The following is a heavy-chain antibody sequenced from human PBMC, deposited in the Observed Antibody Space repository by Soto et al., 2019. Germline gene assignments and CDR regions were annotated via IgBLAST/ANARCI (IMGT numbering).Heavy chain of an antibody. CDR2: INAGNGNT. V-gene: IGHV1-3*01. D-gene: IGHD3-10*01. Sequence: QVQLVPSGAAVKKPGASVKVSCKASGYTFTSYALHWVRQAPGQRLEWMGWINAGNGNTKYSQKFQGRVTITRDTAASTAYMELSRLRAEDTAVYYCALKETYYYGAGGVQHWGQGTLVTVSS. CDR1: GYTFTSYA. J-gene: IGHJ1*01. CDR3: ALKETYYYGAGGVQH.